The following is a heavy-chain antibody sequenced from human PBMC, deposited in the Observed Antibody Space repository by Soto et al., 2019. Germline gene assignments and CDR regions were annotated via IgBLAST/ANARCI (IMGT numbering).Heavy chain of an antibody. V-gene: IGHV1-24*01. D-gene: IGHD1-26*01. CDR3: ATRSGSYSPLDFDY. J-gene: IGHJ4*02. CDR1: GYTLTELS. CDR2: FDPEDGET. Sequence: ASVKVSCKVSGYTLTELSMHCVRQAPGKGLEWMGGFDPEDGETIYAQKFPGRVTMTEDTSTDTAYMELSSLRSEDTAVYYCATRSGSYSPLDFDYWGQGTRVTVSS.